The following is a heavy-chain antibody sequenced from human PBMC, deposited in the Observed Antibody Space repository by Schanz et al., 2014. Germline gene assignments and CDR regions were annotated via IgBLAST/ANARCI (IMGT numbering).Heavy chain of an antibody. CDR2: ISHDGHRD. Sequence: VHLEESGGGVVQPGRSLRLSCAASGFTFHTYDMHWVRQAPGKGLEWVAQISHDGHRDFYADSVKGRFTISRDNSRNTLYLQVNSLTAEDTAVYYCARGVRIDYWGQGTLVTDSS. J-gene: IGHJ4*02. CDR1: GFTFHTYD. V-gene: IGHV3-30-3*01. D-gene: IGHD3-3*01. CDR3: ARGVRIDY.